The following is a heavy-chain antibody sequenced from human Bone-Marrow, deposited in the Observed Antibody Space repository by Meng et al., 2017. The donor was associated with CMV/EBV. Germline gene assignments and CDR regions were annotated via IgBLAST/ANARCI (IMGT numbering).Heavy chain of an antibody. CDR1: GFTFTDYY. Sequence: SLKISCAASGFTFTDYYMSWVRQAPGKGLEWVSGISWNSGTIGYADSVKGRFTISRDNAKNSLYLQMNSLRAEDTAFYYCAKGRFEYTSSSIDYWGQGTLVTVSS. V-gene: IGHV3-9*01. D-gene: IGHD6-6*01. CDR3: AKGRFEYTSSSIDY. CDR2: ISWNSGTI. J-gene: IGHJ4*02.